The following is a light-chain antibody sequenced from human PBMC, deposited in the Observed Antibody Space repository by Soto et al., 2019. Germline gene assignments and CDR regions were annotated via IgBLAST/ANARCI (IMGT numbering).Light chain of an antibody. CDR1: QGTSTW. Sequence: DIQMTQSPSSVSASVGDRVTITCRASQGTSTWLAWYQQKPGKAPKLLIYAASILQSGVPSRFSGSGSGTDFTLTITSLQPEDFATYYCQQTNSFPITFGQGTRLEIK. CDR3: QQTNSFPIT. CDR2: AAS. J-gene: IGKJ5*01. V-gene: IGKV1-12*01.